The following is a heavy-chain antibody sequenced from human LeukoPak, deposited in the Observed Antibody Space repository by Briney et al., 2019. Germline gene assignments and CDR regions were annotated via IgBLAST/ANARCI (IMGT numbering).Heavy chain of an antibody. CDR3: AKYRRASHWSGYHIDY. J-gene: IGHJ4*02. CDR1: GYTFTGYY. CDR2: INPNSGGT. V-gene: IGHV1-2*02. D-gene: IGHD3-3*01. Sequence: ASVKVSCKASGYTFTGYYMHWVRQAPGQGLEWMGWINPNSGGTNYAQKFQGRVTMTRDTSISTAYMELSRLRSDDTAVYYCAKYRRASHWSGYHIDYWGQGTLVTVSS.